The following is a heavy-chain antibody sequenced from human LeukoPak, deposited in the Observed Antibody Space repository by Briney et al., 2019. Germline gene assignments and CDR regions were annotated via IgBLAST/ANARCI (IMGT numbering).Heavy chain of an antibody. CDR3: ARDQYYYDTSGYYYYFGH. D-gene: IGHD3-22*01. V-gene: IGHV4-30-2*05. J-gene: IGHJ4*02. Sequence: PSQTLSLTCAVSGGSISSGGYSWSWIRQPPGKGLEWIGYIYHSGSTYYNPSLKSRLTISVDTSKNQFSLKLNSVTAADTAVYYCARDQYYYDTSGYYYYFGHWGQGTLVTVSS. CDR2: IYHSGST. CDR1: GGSISSGGYS.